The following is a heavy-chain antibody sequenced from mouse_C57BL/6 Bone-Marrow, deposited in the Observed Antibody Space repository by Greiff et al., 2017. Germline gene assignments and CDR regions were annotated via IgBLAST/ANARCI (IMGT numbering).Heavy chain of an antibody. CDR1: GYTFTSYG. CDR2: IYPRSGNT. D-gene: IGHD3-2*02. J-gene: IGHJ4*01. Sequence: QVQLQQSGAELARPGASVKLSCKASGYTFTSYGISWVKQRTGQGLEWIGEIYPRSGNTYYNEKFKGKATLTADKSSSTAYMGLRSRTSEDSAVYFCARQLRLRRKGAMDYWGQGTSVTVSS. V-gene: IGHV1-81*01. CDR3: ARQLRLRRKGAMDY.